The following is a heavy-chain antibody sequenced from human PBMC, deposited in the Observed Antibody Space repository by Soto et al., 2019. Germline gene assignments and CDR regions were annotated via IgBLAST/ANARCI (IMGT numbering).Heavy chain of an antibody. Sequence: GGSLRLSCAASGFTFSSYGMHWVRQAPGKGLEWVAVISYDGSNKYYADSVKGRFTISRDNSKNTLYLQMNSLRAEDTAVYYCAKDLPAISGYDPTLYFDYWGQGTLVTVSS. CDR1: GFTFSSYG. CDR2: ISYDGSNK. J-gene: IGHJ4*02. D-gene: IGHD5-12*01. V-gene: IGHV3-30*18. CDR3: AKDLPAISGYDPTLYFDY.